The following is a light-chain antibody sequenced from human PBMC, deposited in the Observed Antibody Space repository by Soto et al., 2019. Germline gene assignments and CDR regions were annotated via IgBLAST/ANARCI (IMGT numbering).Light chain of an antibody. CDR2: EGS. CDR1: SSDIGTYNL. V-gene: IGLV2-23*01. CDR3: CSYAGYSSYV. J-gene: IGLJ1*01. Sequence: QSALTQPASVSGSPGQSITISCTGTSSDIGTYNLVSWYQHPPGKAPKLLIYEGSKRPSGISDRFSGSKSGNTASLTISGLQAEDEADYYGCSYAGYSSYVFGTGTKVTVL.